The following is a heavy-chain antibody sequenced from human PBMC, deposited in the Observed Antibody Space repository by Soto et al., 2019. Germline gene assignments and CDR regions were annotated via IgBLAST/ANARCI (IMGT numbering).Heavy chain of an antibody. D-gene: IGHD2-2*01. V-gene: IGHV1-69*06. J-gene: IGHJ6*02. CDR1: GGTFSSYA. CDR3: ARASGGVVPAAMLDYYYYGMDV. Sequence: GASVKVSCKASGGTFSSYAISWVRQAPGQGLEWMGGIIPIFGTANYAQKFQGRVTITADKSTGTAYMELSSLRSEDTAVYYCARASGGVVPAAMLDYYYYGMDVWGQGTTVTVSS. CDR2: IIPIFGTA.